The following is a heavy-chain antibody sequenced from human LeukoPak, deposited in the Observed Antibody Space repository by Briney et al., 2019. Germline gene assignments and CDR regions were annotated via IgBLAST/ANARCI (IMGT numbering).Heavy chain of an antibody. J-gene: IGHJ6*03. CDR3: ARMIADRPHYYYYMDV. Sequence: PGGSLRLSCAASAFTFSDYHMSRIRQAPGRGLEWVSYISGTSLTIFYADSVKGRFTVSRDNAKNSLYLQMNSLRAGDTAVYYCARMIADRPHYYYYMDVWGTGTTVTVSS. CDR2: ISGTSLTI. CDR1: AFTFSDYH. V-gene: IGHV3-11*04. D-gene: IGHD6-6*01.